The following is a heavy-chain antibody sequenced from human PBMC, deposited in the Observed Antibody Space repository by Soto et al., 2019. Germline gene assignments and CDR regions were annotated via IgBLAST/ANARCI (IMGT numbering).Heavy chain of an antibody. Sequence: PGGALRLSCTASGFTFSNYAMNWVRQAPGKGLEWVSTLSGSGSSTYYADSVKGRFTISRDNSKNTLYLQMNNLRADDTAVYYCTTDLLKWLPPGWVNFDYWGQGTLVTVSS. V-gene: IGHV3-23*01. J-gene: IGHJ4*02. CDR2: LSGSGSST. D-gene: IGHD5-12*01. CDR1: GFTFSNYA. CDR3: TTDLLKWLPPGWVNFDY.